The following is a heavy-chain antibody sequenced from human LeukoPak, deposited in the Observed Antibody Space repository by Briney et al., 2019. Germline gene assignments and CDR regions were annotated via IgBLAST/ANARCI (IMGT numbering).Heavy chain of an antibody. Sequence: GGSLRLSCAASGFSFSNAWMNWVRQAPGKGLEWVGRIKSKTDGGTTDYTAPVKGRFTISRDDSKNTLYLQMNSLKTEDTAVYYCTADEKEQLAFDYWGQGTLATVSS. CDR1: GFSFSNAW. V-gene: IGHV3-15*01. D-gene: IGHD1-1*01. J-gene: IGHJ4*02. CDR3: TADEKEQLAFDY. CDR2: IKSKTDGGTT.